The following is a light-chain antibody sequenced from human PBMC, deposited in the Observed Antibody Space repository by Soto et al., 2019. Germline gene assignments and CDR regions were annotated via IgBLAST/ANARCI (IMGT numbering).Light chain of an antibody. V-gene: IGLV1-40*01. CDR2: HNN. J-gene: IGLJ3*02. CDR1: SSNIGADFD. Sequence: QSVLTQPPSVSGAPGQRVTISCTGSSSNIGADFDVHWYQHLPGTAPKLPISHNNNRPSGVPDRFSGSKSGTSASLAIPGLQADDEAVYSSQSRVSSLSSSWVFGEGTKLTVL. CDR3: QSRVSSLSSSWV.